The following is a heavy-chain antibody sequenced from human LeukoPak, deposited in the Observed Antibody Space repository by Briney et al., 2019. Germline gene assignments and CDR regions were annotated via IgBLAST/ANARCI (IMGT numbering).Heavy chain of an antibody. Sequence: SETLSLTCAVYGGSFSNYYWSWIRQPPGRGLEWIGEINDSGRTNYNPSLMSRVTVSVDTSKNQFSLRLTSVTATDTAVYYCARRWNYGRNYYIDVWGNGATVSVSS. D-gene: IGHD1-7*01. V-gene: IGHV4-34*01. J-gene: IGHJ6*03. CDR2: INDSGRT. CDR1: GGSFSNYY. CDR3: ARRWNYGRNYYIDV.